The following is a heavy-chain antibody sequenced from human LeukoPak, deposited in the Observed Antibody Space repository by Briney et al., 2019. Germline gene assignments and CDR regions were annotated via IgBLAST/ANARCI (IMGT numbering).Heavy chain of an antibody. Sequence: GGSLTLSCAASGVKFDDYEWSWVRQVPGKGLEYVSGISRSGRDTGYRDSVKGRFTISRDNAKNSLFLQMTSLRAEDTALYHCARVPGSHYYYHMDVWGKGAAVPVSS. CDR1: GVKFDDYE. V-gene: IGHV3-20*01. CDR3: ARVPGSHYYYHMDV. J-gene: IGHJ6*03. CDR2: ISRSGRDT.